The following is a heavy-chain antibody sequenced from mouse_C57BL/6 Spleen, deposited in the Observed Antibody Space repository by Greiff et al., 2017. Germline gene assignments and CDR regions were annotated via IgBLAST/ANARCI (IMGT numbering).Heavy chain of an antibody. J-gene: IGHJ4*01. CDR1: GYAFSSSW. Sequence: VQLQQSGPELVKPGASVKISCKASGYAFSSSWMNWVKQRPGKGLEWIGRIYPGDGDTNYNGKFKGKATLTADKSSSTAYMQLSSLTSEDAAVYFCARDTSYYYGSSYNYAMDYWGQGTSVTVSS. CDR3: ARDTSYYYGSSYNYAMDY. CDR2: IYPGDGDT. D-gene: IGHD1-1*01. V-gene: IGHV1-82*01.